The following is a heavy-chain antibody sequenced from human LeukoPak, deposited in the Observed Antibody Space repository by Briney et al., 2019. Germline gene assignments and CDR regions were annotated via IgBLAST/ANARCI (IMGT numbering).Heavy chain of an antibody. CDR1: GGSISSYY. Sequence: PSLTLSLTCTVSGGSISSYYWSWIRQPPGKGLEWIGYISYSGSTNFNPSLKSRVTISVDTSKNQFSLKLSSVTAADTAVYYCAREGTAGTNLNWFDPWGQGTLVTVAS. CDR3: AREGTAGTNLNWFDP. V-gene: IGHV4-59*01. CDR2: ISYSGST. J-gene: IGHJ5*02. D-gene: IGHD1-1*01.